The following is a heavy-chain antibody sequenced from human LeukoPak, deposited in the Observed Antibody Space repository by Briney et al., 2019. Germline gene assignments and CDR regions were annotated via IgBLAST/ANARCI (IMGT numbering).Heavy chain of an antibody. CDR1: GFTFSHYA. V-gene: IGHV3-21*01. D-gene: IGHD3-10*01. CDR2: ITSSSGYI. Sequence: GGSLSPSCAASGFTFSHYAMNWVRQAPGKGLEWVSSITSSSGYIYYADSVNGRFTISRDNAKSSLFLQMNSLRAEDTAVYFCAGEVRGLDYWGQGTLVTVSS. J-gene: IGHJ4*02. CDR3: AGEVRGLDY.